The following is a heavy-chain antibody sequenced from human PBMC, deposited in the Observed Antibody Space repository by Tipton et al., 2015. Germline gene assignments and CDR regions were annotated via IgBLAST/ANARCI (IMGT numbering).Heavy chain of an antibody. D-gene: IGHD5-24*01. V-gene: IGHV4-59*01. J-gene: IGHJ6*02. CDR1: GGSLSGYY. Sequence: TLSLTCTVYGGSLSGYYWSWIRQPPGKGLEWLGYISYTDNAHYNPSLESRLTISLDTSKNQFSLTLNSVTAADTAVYYCARDLEHGMDVWGQGTTVTVSS. CDR3: ARDLEHGMDV. CDR2: ISYTDNA.